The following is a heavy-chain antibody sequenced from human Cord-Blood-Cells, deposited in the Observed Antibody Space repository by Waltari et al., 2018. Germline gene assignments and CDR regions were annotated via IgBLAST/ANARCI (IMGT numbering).Heavy chain of an antibody. D-gene: IGHD2-15*01. Sequence: QVQLQESGPGLVKPSETLSLTCAVSGYSISSGYYWGWIRPPPGKGLEWIGSIYHSGSTYYNPSLKSRVTISVDTSKNQFSLKLSSVTAADTAVYYCARGYCSGGSCFLEYFQHWGQGTLVTVSS. V-gene: IGHV4-38-2*01. J-gene: IGHJ1*01. CDR2: IYHSGST. CDR1: GYSISSGYY. CDR3: ARGYCSGGSCFLEYFQH.